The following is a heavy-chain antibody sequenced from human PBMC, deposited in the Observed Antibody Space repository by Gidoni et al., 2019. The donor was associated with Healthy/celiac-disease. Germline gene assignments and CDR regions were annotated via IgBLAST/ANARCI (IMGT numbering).Heavy chain of an antibody. D-gene: IGHD1-7*01. CDR3: AVALYNWNYDAFDI. Sequence: EVHLLESGGGLLQPGGSLRLSCAASGFTFSSYAMSWVRQAPGKGLEGVSAISGSCGSTYYADSVKGRFTISRDNSKNTLYLQMNSLRAEDTAVYYCAVALYNWNYDAFDIWGQGTMVTVSS. CDR1: GFTFSSYA. J-gene: IGHJ3*02. CDR2: ISGSCGST. V-gene: IGHV3-23*01.